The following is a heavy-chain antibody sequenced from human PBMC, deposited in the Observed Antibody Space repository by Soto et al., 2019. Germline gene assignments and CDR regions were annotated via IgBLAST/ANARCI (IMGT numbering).Heavy chain of an antibody. D-gene: IGHD3-3*01. CDR3: ARVALNYDFWSGYFIDY. V-gene: IGHV3-72*01. CDR2: TRNKANSYTT. J-gene: IGHJ4*02. Sequence: GGSLRLSCAASGFTFSDHYMDWVRQAPGKGLEWVGRTRNKANSYTTEYAASVKGRFTISRDDSKNSLYLQMNSLKTEDTAVYYCARVALNYDFWSGYFIDYWGQGTLVTVSS. CDR1: GFTFSDHY.